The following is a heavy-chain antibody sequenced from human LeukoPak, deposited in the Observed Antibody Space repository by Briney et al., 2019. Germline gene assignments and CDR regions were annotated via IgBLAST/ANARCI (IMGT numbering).Heavy chain of an antibody. V-gene: IGHV4-31*03. D-gene: IGHD3-16*01. Sequence: SQTLSLTCTFSGGSISSGGYYWIWIRQHPGKGLEWIGYIYCSGSTYYNPSLKSRVTISVYTSKNQFSLKLSSVTAADTAVYYCASQGESLSFDYWGQGTLVTVSS. CDR1: GGSISSGGYY. CDR2: IYCSGST. J-gene: IGHJ4*02. CDR3: ASQGESLSFDY.